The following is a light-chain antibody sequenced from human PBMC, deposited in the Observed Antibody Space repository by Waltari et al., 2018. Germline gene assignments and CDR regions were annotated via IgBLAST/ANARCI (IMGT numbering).Light chain of an antibody. CDR1: GRDVGNYNY. V-gene: IGLV2-14*03. J-gene: IGLJ3*02. CDR3: SSYTSDSTIV. Sequence: QSALTQPASVSGSPGQSTTISCIGTGRDVGNYNYVSWYQCHPGQAPKLMIYDVTERPSGVSDRFSGSKSGNTASLTISGLQTEDEAFYYCSSYTSDSTIVFGGGTRLTVL. CDR2: DVT.